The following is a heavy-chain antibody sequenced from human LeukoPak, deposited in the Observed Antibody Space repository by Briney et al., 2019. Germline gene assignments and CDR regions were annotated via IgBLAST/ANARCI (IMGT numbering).Heavy chain of an antibody. CDR1: GGSIRSSSYY. V-gene: IGHV4-39*07. Sequence: SETLSLTCSVSGGSIRSSSYYWGWIRQPPGKGLEWIGSIYYSGNTYYNPSPKSRVTISVDKSKNQFSLRLSSVTAADTAVYYCSRLYGDYGWFDPWGQGTLVTVSS. J-gene: IGHJ5*02. CDR3: SRLYGDYGWFDP. CDR2: IYYSGNT. D-gene: IGHD4-17*01.